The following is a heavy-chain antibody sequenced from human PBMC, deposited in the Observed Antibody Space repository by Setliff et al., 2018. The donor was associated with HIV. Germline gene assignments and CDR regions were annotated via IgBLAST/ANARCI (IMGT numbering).Heavy chain of an antibody. CDR3: AKQRYYDGNDGFDV. D-gene: IGHD3-3*01. Sequence: GGSLRLSCVASGFTFSTYAINWARLAPGKGLEWVSSISGSGYPYYADSVKGRFTISRDNSKNTLFLQMDSLRAEDTALYYCAKQRYYDGNDGFDVWGQGTMVTVSS. V-gene: IGHV3-23*01. CDR2: ISGSGYP. CDR1: GFTFSTYA. J-gene: IGHJ3*01.